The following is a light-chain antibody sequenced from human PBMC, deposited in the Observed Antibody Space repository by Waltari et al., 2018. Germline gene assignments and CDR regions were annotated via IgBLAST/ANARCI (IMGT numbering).Light chain of an antibody. CDR1: SSNIGAGYD. J-gene: IGLJ2*01. CDR3: QSYDRSLSASL. V-gene: IGLV1-40*01. Sequence: QSVLTQPPSVSGAPGQRVTISCTGSSSNIGAGYDAHWYQHLPGTGPKPILYSDTPRPSGVPDRFSGSKSGTSASLAITGLQAEDEADYYCQSYDRSLSASLFGGGTKLTVL. CDR2: SDT.